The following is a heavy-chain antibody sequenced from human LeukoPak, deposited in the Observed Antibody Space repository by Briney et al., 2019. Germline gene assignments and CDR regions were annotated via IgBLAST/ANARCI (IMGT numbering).Heavy chain of an antibody. D-gene: IGHD1-1*01. Sequence: PGGSLRLSFAASGFTFSDYSMNWVRQAPGKGLEWISWIGISSGNTKYADSVKGRFIISGDNAKNSLYLQMNSLRVEDTAVYYCARDHNYAFDNWGQGTLVTVSS. CDR2: IGISSGNT. CDR1: GFTFSDYS. V-gene: IGHV3-48*04. J-gene: IGHJ4*02. CDR3: ARDHNYAFDN.